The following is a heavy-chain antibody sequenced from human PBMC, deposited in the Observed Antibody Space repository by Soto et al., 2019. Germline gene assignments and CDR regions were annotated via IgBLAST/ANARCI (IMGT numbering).Heavy chain of an antibody. Sequence: PGGALRLSCAASGFPVSSYGMHWVRQAPGKGLDWVDVIWYDGSNKAYAESVKGRFTISRDNSKNMLYLQLNSLRADDTAVYYCASSLNWGQGTLVTVSS. J-gene: IGHJ4*02. V-gene: IGHV3-33*03. CDR1: GFPVSSYG. CDR2: IWYDGSNK. CDR3: ASSLN.